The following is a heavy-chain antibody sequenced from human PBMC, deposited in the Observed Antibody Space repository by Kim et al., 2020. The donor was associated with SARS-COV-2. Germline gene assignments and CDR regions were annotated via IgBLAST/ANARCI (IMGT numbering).Heavy chain of an antibody. CDR2: INWNGGST. CDR3: ARNVRDYGDYHNWFDP. Sequence: GGSLRLSCAASGFTFDDYGMSWVRQAPGKGLEWVSGINWNGGSTGYADSVKGRFTISRDNAKNSLYLQMNSLRAEDTALYHCARNVRDYGDYHNWFDPWGQGTLVTVSS. CDR1: GFTFDDYG. D-gene: IGHD4-17*01. J-gene: IGHJ5*02. V-gene: IGHV3-20*01.